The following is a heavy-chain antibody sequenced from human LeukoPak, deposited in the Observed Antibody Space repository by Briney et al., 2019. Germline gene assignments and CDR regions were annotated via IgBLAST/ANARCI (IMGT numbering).Heavy chain of an antibody. CDR3: AKVSAIVLGDY. J-gene: IGHJ4*02. V-gene: IGHV3-30*02. CDR1: GFTFRSYG. Sequence: TGGSLRLSCSASGFTFRSYGMDSARQAPGKGLELGALIRDEGNNKYYADSVKGRFTISRDNSKNTLYLQMNSLRAEDTAVYYCAKVSAIVLGDYWGQGTLVTVSS. CDR2: IRDEGNNK. D-gene: IGHD3-22*01.